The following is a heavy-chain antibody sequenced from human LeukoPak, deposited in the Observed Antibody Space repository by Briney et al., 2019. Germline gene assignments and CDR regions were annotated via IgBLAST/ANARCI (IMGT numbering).Heavy chain of an antibody. V-gene: IGHV4-4*07. CDR1: GDSISSYY. CDR2: IYGSESP. J-gene: IGHJ4*02. Sequence: SETLSLTCSVSGDSISSYYWSWIRQPAGKALEWIGRIYGSESPNYNPSLKNRVSMSIDTSKNEFSLKLNSVPAADTAVYLCARGISGDYGLGSWGQGTLVTVSS. D-gene: IGHD4-17*01. CDR3: ARGISGDYGLGS.